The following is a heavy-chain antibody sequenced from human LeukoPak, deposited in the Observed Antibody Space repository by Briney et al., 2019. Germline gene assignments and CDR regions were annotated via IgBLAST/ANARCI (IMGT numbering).Heavy chain of an antibody. Sequence: PGGSLRLSCAASGFTFSSYWMHWVRQAPGKGLVWVSRINSDGSSTSYADSVKGRFTISRDNAKNTLYLQMNSLRAEDTAVYYCARDFSGSYLEAAWDIWGQGTMVTVSS. J-gene: IGHJ3*02. CDR2: INSDGSST. CDR1: GFTFSSYW. CDR3: ARDFSGSYLEAAWDI. D-gene: IGHD1-26*01. V-gene: IGHV3-74*01.